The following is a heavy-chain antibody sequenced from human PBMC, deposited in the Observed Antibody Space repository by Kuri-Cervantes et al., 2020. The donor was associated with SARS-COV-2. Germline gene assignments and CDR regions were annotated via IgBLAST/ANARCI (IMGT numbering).Heavy chain of an antibody. J-gene: IGHJ4*02. CDR1: GFTFSSYA. Sequence: LRLSCAASGFTFSSYAMHWVRQAPGKGLEWVAVISYDGSNKYYADSVKGRFTISRDNSKNTLYLQMNSLRAEDTAVYYCARGYMPMDTVVVPADRGFDYWGQGTLVTVSS. V-gene: IGHV3-30-3*01. CDR2: ISYDGSNK. D-gene: IGHD2-2*03. CDR3: ARGYMPMDTVVVPADRGFDY.